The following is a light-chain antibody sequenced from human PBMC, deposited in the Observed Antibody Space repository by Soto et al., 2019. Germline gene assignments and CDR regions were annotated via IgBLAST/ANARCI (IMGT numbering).Light chain of an antibody. J-gene: IGLJ1*01. V-gene: IGLV2-14*03. CDR3: SSYTRVTTFYV. CDR2: DVT. CDR1: STDVGGHNF. Sequence: QSALTQPASVSGSPGQSITIPCTGTSTDVGGHNFVSWYQHHPGKAPKLMIYDVTNRPSGVSDRFSGSKSGNTASLTISGLPAEDEADYFCSSYTRVTTFYVFGTGTKLTVL.